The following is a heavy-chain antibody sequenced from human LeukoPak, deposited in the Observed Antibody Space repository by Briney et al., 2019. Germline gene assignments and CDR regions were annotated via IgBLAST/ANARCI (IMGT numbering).Heavy chain of an antibody. J-gene: IGHJ6*03. CDR1: GYTFTGYY. CDR2: INPNSGGT. D-gene: IGHD6-25*01. Sequence: GASVKVSCKASGYTFTGYYMHWVRQAPGQGLEWMGWINPNSGGTNYAQKFQGRVTMTRDTSISTAYMELSRLRSDDTAVYYCASYGAAGYYYYYMDVWGKGTTVTISS. V-gene: IGHV1-2*02. CDR3: ASYGAAGYYYYYMDV.